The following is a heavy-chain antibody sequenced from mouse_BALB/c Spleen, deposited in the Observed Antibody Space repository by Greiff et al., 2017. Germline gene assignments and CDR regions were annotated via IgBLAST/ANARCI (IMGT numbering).Heavy chain of an antibody. CDR1: GFTFSDYY. D-gene: IGHD2-3*01. CDR3: ARWLLGAMDY. CDR2: ISDGGSYT. J-gene: IGHJ4*01. V-gene: IGHV5-4*02. Sequence: EVHLVESGGGLVKPGGSLKLSCAASGFTFSDYYMYWVRQTPEKRLEWVATISDGGSYTYYPDSVKGRFTISRDNAKNNLYLQMSSLKSEDTAMYYCARWLLGAMDYWGQGTSVTVSS.